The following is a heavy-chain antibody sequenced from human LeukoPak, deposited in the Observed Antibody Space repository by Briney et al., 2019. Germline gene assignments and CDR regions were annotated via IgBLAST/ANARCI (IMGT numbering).Heavy chain of an antibody. CDR1: GYTFISHG. D-gene: IGHD2-2*01. Sequence: ASVKVSCNASGYTFISHGISWVRQAPGQGLEWMGWISAYNGNTNYAQKLQDRVTMTTDTSTTTAYMELRSLRSDDTAVYYCAREGSCSSTSCRFNDYWGQGTLVTVSS. V-gene: IGHV1-18*01. J-gene: IGHJ4*02. CDR3: AREGSCSSTSCRFNDY. CDR2: ISAYNGNT.